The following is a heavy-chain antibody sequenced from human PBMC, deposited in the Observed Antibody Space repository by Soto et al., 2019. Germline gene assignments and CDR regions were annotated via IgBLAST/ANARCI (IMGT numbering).Heavy chain of an antibody. J-gene: IGHJ4*02. CDR2: IYSGGYT. V-gene: IGHV3-66*01. CDR1: GFDVSNTD. Sequence: ESEGDLVQRGGSLRLSCAASGFDVSNTDMSWVRQAPGKGLEWVSVIYSGGYTNYADSVKGRFIVSRDSPKNTLYLQMDSLRAEDTAVYYCAREAIIVIAAPEYYFDYWGQGTLVTVSS. D-gene: IGHD3-22*01. CDR3: AREAIIVIAAPEYYFDY.